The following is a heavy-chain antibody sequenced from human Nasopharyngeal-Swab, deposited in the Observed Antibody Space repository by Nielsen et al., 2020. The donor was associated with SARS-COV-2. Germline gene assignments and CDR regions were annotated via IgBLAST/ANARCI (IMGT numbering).Heavy chain of an antibody. CDR1: GFTFSSYG. V-gene: IGHV3-30*18. CDR3: AKAGDYGDYSAHYYMDV. D-gene: IGHD4-17*01. CDR2: ISYDGSNK. Sequence: GGSLRLSCAASGFTFSSYGMHWVRQAPGKGLKWVAVISYDGSNKYYADSVKGRFTISRDNSKNTLYLQMNSLRAEDTAVYYCAKAGDYGDYSAHYYMDVWGKGTTVTVSS. J-gene: IGHJ6*03.